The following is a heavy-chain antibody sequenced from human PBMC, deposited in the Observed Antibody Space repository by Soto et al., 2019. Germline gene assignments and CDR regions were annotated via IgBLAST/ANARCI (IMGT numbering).Heavy chain of an antibody. CDR3: ARVMVRGVIRPEYGMDV. V-gene: IGHV3-13*01. Sequence: GGSLRLSCAASGFTFSSYDMHWVRQATGKGLEWVSAIGTAGDTYYPGSVKGRFTISRENAKNSLYLQMNSLRAEDTAVYYCARVMVRGVIRPEYGMDVWGQGTTVTVSS. D-gene: IGHD3-10*01. CDR1: GFTFSSYD. J-gene: IGHJ6*02. CDR2: IGTAGDT.